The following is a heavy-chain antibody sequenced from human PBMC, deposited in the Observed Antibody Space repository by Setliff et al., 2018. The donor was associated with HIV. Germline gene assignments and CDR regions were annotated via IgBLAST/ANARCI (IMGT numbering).Heavy chain of an antibody. Sequence: PVGSLRLSCATSGFTFDSYSIIWVRQAPGKGLEWVSYISGLGGGTIYYADSVRGRLTISRDDAEKSVYLQMNSLRAEDTAVYYCARAGVVEGYYYYYYMDVWGKGTTVTV. CDR1: GFTFDSYS. CDR2: ISGLGGGTI. V-gene: IGHV3-48*01. J-gene: IGHJ6*03. CDR3: ARAGVVEGYYYYYYMDV. D-gene: IGHD2-15*01.